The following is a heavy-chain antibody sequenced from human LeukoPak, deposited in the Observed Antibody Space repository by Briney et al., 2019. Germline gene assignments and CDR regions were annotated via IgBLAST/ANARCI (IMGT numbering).Heavy chain of an antibody. J-gene: IGHJ4*02. Sequence: GGSLRLSCAASGFTFSSYGMHWVRQAPGKGLERVAVISYDGSNKYYADSVKGRFTISRDNSKNTLYLQMNSLRAEDTAVYYCAKDRRIAAAGYYFDYWGQGTPVTVSS. CDR2: ISYDGSNK. V-gene: IGHV3-30*18. D-gene: IGHD6-13*01. CDR3: AKDRRIAAAGYYFDY. CDR1: GFTFSSYG.